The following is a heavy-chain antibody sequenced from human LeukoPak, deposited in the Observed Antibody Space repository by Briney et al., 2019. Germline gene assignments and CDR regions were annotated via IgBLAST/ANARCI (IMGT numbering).Heavy chain of an antibody. CDR3: ATLVFDSSGYSYFDY. CDR1: GFTFNPHA. J-gene: IGHJ4*02. D-gene: IGHD3-22*01. CDR2: ISDTGGNT. V-gene: IGHV3-23*01. Sequence: GGSLRLSCAASGFTFNPHATSWVRQAPGKGLEWLPAISDTGGNTYYTDSVKSLFTISRDNSRNTLYLQMNSLRVEDTAFYYCATLVFDSSGYSYFDYWGQGTLVTVSS.